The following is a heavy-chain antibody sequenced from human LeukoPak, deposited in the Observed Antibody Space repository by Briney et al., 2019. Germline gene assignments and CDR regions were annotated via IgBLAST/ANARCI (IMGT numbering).Heavy chain of an antibody. CDR1: GFTFSNYW. Sequence: GGSLRLSCAASGFTFSNYWMSWVRQAPGKGLQWVANINLDESERYYVDSVKGRFTISRDNAKNSLYLQMNSLRAEDTAVYYCARSSRVGFDYWGQGTLLTVSS. CDR3: ARSSRVGFDY. D-gene: IGHD1-26*01. J-gene: IGHJ4*02. V-gene: IGHV3-7*03. CDR2: INLDESER.